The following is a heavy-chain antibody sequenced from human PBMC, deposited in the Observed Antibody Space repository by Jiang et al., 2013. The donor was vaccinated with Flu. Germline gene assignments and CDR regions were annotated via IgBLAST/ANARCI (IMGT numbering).Heavy chain of an antibody. CDR1: GFSLNTPGMR. J-gene: IGHJ6*02. Sequence: KPTQTLTLTCTFSGFSLNTPGMRVSWIRQPPGKAPEWLARIDWDDDEFYSPFLRPRLSISKDTSKNQVVLTMTNMEPADTATYYCTRMGVGAIGYWGVDVWGQGTTVT. D-gene: IGHD1-26*01. CDR2: IDWDDDE. V-gene: IGHV2-70*04. CDR3: TRMGVGAIGYWGVDV.